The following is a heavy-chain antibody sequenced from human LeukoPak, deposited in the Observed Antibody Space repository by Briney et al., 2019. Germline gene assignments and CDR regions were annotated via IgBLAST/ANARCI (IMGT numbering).Heavy chain of an antibody. CDR3: AKVVVPAAIRSTFGLGLDY. J-gene: IGHJ4*02. CDR2: ISGSGGST. Sequence: GGSLRLSCAASGFTFSSYAMSGVRQAPGKGREWVSAISGSGGSTYYADSVKGRFTISRDNSKNTLYLQMNSLRAEDTAVYYCAKVVVPAAIRSTFGLGLDYWGQGTLVTVSS. D-gene: IGHD2-2*02. CDR1: GFTFSSYA. V-gene: IGHV3-23*01.